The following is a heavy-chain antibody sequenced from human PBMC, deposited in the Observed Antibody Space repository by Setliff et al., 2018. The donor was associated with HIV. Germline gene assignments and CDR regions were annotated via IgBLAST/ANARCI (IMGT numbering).Heavy chain of an antibody. Sequence: ASVKVSCKASGYIFTGYYVHWVRRAPGQGFEWMGWINPDNGHTQYGQKFQGRLTLTRDTSIRTAYMELSRLTFGDTAMYYCARDRRAGVYYYTDVWGTGTTVTVSS. CDR2: INPDNGHT. J-gene: IGHJ6*03. CDR1: GYIFTGYY. CDR3: ARDRRAGVYYYTDV. D-gene: IGHD7-27*01. V-gene: IGHV1-2*02.